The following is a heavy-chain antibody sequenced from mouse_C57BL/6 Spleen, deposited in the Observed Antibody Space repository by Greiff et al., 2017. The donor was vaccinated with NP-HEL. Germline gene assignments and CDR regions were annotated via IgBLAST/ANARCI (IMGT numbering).Heavy chain of an antibody. CDR1: GYTFTSYT. J-gene: IGHJ4*01. V-gene: IGHV1-4*01. CDR2: INPSSGYT. Sequence: VKLQESGAELARPGASVKMSCKASGYTFTSYTMHWVKQRPGQGLEWIGYINPSSGYTKYNQKFKDKATLTADKSSSTAYMQLSSLTSEDSAVYYCARDYDYDAGYAMDYWGQGTSVTVSS. CDR3: ARDYDYDAGYAMDY. D-gene: IGHD2-4*01.